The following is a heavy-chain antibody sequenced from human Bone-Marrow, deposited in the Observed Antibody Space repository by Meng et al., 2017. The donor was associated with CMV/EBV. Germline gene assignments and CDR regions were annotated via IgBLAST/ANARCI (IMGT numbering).Heavy chain of an antibody. CDR1: GFTFRSST. CDR2: NSTSAGRT. J-gene: IGHJ4*02. Sequence: SCAASGFTFRSSTMSWVRQAPEKGLEWVSTNSTSAGRTDYADSVKSRFTISRDTSKNTLYLQMNSLRAEDTAVYYCAKGGGISSFDYWGQGTLVTVSS. CDR3: AKGGGISSFDY. D-gene: IGHD2-2*01. V-gene: IGHV3-23*01.